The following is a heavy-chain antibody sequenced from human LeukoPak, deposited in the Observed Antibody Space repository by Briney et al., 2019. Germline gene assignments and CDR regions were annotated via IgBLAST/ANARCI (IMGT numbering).Heavy chain of an antibody. CDR1: GYSFTSYW. D-gene: IGHD6-13*01. CDR2: IYPGDSDT. CDR3: ARQESGYSSSWVIDP. Sequence: GESLKISCKTSGYSFTSYWIGWVRQMPGKGLEWMGVIYPGDSDTRYSPSFQGQVTISADKSISTAYLQWSSLKASDTAMYYCARQESGYSSSWVIDPWGQGTLVTVSS. V-gene: IGHV5-51*01. J-gene: IGHJ5*02.